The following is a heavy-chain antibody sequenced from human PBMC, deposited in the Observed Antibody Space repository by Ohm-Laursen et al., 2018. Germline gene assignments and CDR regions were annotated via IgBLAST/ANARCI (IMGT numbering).Heavy chain of an antibody. CDR2: IYSGGST. V-gene: IGHV3-66*01. J-gene: IGHJ3*02. CDR1: GFTFSGYA. Sequence: SLRLSCSASGFTFSGYAVSWVRQGPEKGLEWVSVIYSGGSTYYADSVKGRFTISRDNSKNTLYLQMNSLRAEDTAVYYCARDWQTDAFDIWGQGTMVTVSS. CDR3: ARDWQTDAFDI.